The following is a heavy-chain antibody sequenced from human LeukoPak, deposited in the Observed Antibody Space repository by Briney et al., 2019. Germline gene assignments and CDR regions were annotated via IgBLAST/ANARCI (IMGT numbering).Heavy chain of an antibody. CDR3: ARGPFVVYRPYFDY. D-gene: IGHD2-2*02. V-gene: IGHV3-21*01. Sequence: GGSLRLSCAASGVTFSSYSMNWVRQAPGKGLVWVSSISSSSSYIYYADSVKGRFTISRDNAKNSLYLQMNSLRAEDTAVFYCARGPFVVYRPYFDYWGQGTLVTVSS. J-gene: IGHJ4*02. CDR2: ISSSSSYI. CDR1: GVTFSSYS.